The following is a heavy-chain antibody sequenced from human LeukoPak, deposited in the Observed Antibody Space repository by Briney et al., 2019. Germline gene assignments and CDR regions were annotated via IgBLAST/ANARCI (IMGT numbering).Heavy chain of an antibody. CDR3: ARGHCGGDCSPWLYYYYMDV. CDR1: GYTFTGYY. D-gene: IGHD2-21*01. Sequence: ASVKVSCKASGYTFTGYYMHWVRQAPGQGLEWMGWINPNSGGTNYAQKFQGRVTMTRDTSISTAYMELSRLRSDDTAVYYCARGHCGGDCSPWLYYYYMDVWGKGTTVTVSS. V-gene: IGHV1-2*02. J-gene: IGHJ6*03. CDR2: INPNSGGT.